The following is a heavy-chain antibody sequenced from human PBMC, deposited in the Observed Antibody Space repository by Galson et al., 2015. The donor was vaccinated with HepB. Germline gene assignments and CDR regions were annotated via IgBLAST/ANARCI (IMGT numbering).Heavy chain of an antibody. CDR3: ARERDDYGDYGY. J-gene: IGHJ4*02. Sequence: SVKVSCKASGYTFTGYYMHWVRQAPGQGLEWMGWIDPNSGGTNYAQKFQGRVTMTRDTSISTAYMELSRLRSDDTAVYYCARERDDYGDYGYWGQGTLVTVSS. CDR1: GYTFTGYY. CDR2: IDPNSGGT. D-gene: IGHD4-17*01. V-gene: IGHV1-2*02.